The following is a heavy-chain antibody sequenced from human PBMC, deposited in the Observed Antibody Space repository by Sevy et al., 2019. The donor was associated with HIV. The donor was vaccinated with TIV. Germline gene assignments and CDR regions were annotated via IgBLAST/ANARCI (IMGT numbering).Heavy chain of an antibody. CDR2: FDPEDGET. CDR1: GYTLTELS. V-gene: IGHV1-24*01. D-gene: IGHD1-26*01. CDR3: ATDTSPAVAGPGGSYYGWFDP. Sequence: ASVKVSCKVSGYTLTELSMHWVRQAPGKGLEWMGGFDPEDGETIYAQKFQGRVTMTEDTSTDTAYMGLSSLRSEDTAVYYCATDTSPAVAGPGGSYYGWFDPWGQGTLVTVSS. J-gene: IGHJ5*02.